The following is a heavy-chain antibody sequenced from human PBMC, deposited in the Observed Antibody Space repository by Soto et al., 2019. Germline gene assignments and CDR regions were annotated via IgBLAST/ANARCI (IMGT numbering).Heavy chain of an antibody. CDR3: ASDDRGQEYNWFDP. CDR2: IYHSGST. CDR1: GGSIGSGGYS. J-gene: IGHJ5*02. Sequence: TISLTCAVYGGSIGSGGYSWGWIRQPPGKGLEWIGYIYHSGSTYYNPSLKSRVTISVDRSKNQFSLKLSSVTAADTAVYYCASDDRGQEYNWFDPEGPGILDTVSS. D-gene: IGHD3-22*01. V-gene: IGHV4-30-2*01.